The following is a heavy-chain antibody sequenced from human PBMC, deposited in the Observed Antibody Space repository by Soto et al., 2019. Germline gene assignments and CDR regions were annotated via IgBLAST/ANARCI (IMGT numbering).Heavy chain of an antibody. V-gene: IGHV4-34*01. Sequence: QVQLQQWGAGLLKPSETLSLTCAVYGGSFSGYYRSWIRQPPGKGLEWIGEINHSGSTNYNPSLKSRVTISVDTSKNQFSLKLSSVTAADTAVYYCARGLYTVPSYWGQGTLVTVSS. CDR3: ARGLYTVPSY. J-gene: IGHJ4*02. D-gene: IGHD2-8*01. CDR1: GGSFSGYY. CDR2: INHSGST.